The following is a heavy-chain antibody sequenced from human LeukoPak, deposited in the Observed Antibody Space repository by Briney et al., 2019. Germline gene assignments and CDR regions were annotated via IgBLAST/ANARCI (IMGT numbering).Heavy chain of an antibody. Sequence: PGGSLRLSCAASGLNLTNYAMHWVRQAPGKGLEWVTLISYSGDNKYYADSVKGRFTFSRDKSKNTLYLQMNSLRPEDSAVYYCASDPRDGGQNVWGKGTTVTVSS. D-gene: IGHD5-24*01. CDR2: ISYSGDNK. CDR1: GLNLTNYA. V-gene: IGHV3-30*04. CDR3: ASDPRDGGQNV. J-gene: IGHJ6*04.